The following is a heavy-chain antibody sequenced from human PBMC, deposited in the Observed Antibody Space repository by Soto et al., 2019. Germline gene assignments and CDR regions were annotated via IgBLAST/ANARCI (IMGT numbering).Heavy chain of an antibody. Sequence: ASVKVSCKASGGTFSSYAISWVRQAPGQGLEWMGWMNPNSGNTGYAQKFQGRVTMTRNTSISTAYMELSSLRSEDTAVYYCARASQYSSGWYVYDAFDIWGQGTMVTVSS. CDR3: ARASQYSSGWYVYDAFDI. CDR2: MNPNSGNT. V-gene: IGHV1-8*02. J-gene: IGHJ3*02. D-gene: IGHD6-19*01. CDR1: GGTFSSYA.